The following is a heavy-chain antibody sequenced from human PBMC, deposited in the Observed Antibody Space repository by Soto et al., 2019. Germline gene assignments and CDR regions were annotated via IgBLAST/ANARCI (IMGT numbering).Heavy chain of an antibody. CDR2: ISGTAGRT. CDR3: AGRTVATSWTLDI. Sequence: GESLKISCQASGFIFTKNAVAWVRQAPGKGLEWLSGISGTAGRTYYADSVKGRLIISRDTSKNTVYLQMNSLRAEDTAIYYCAGRTVATSWTLDIWGQGTTVTVSS. CDR1: GFIFTKNA. D-gene: IGHD5-12*01. V-gene: IGHV3-23*01. J-gene: IGHJ3*02.